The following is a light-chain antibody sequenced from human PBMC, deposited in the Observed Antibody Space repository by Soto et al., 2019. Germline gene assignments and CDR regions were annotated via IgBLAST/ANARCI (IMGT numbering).Light chain of an antibody. CDR1: QSVSNNY. Sequence: EVVLTQSPGTLSLSPGERATLSCRASQSVSNNYLAWYQQKPGQSPKLLIFGSSDRATGIPDRFSGSGSGTDCTITISSLEPEDFAVYYWQQYGSSPPYTFGQGTKLEIK. CDR3: QQYGSSPPYT. J-gene: IGKJ2*01. V-gene: IGKV3-20*01. CDR2: GSS.